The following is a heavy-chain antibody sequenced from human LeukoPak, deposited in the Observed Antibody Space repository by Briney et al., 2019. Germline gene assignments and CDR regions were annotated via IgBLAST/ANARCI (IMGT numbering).Heavy chain of an antibody. V-gene: IGHV3-74*03. D-gene: IGHD6-19*01. Sequence: GGSLRLSCAASGFTFSTFWMHWVRQAPGKGLVWVSGINSDGSSTTYADSVKGRFTISRDNSKNTLYLQMNSLRAEDTAVYYCARDRGIAVAGGEFDYWGQGTLVTVSS. J-gene: IGHJ4*02. CDR3: ARDRGIAVAGGEFDY. CDR2: INSDGSST. CDR1: GFTFSTFW.